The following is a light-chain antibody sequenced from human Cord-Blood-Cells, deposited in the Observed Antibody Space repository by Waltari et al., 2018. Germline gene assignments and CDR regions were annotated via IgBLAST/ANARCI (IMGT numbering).Light chain of an antibody. CDR1: SSDVGGYNY. V-gene: IGLV2-11*01. CDR2: YVS. Sequence: QSALTQPRSVSGSPGQSVTISCTGTSSDVGGYNYVSWYQQHPGKAPKLMISYVSKRPSGVPDRFSGSKSGNTASLTISGLQAEDEADYYCCSYAGSYTLVFGGGTKLTVL. J-gene: IGLJ2*01. CDR3: CSYAGSYTLV.